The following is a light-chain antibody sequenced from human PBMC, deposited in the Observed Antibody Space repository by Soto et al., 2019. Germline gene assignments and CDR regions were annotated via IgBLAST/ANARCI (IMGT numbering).Light chain of an antibody. CDR3: QQSYSIPR. V-gene: IGKV1-39*01. J-gene: IGKJ4*01. Sequence: DIQLTQSPSSLSASVGDRVTISCRASETIYNYLNWYQQIPGKAPKLLIYAASSLQSGVPSRFSGTGSGTDFTLTRSSLHPEDFATYYCQQSYSIPRFGGGTKVDIK. CDR1: ETIYNY. CDR2: AAS.